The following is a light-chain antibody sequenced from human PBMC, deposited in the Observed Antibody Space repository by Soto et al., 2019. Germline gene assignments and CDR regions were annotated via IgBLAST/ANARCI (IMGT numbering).Light chain of an antibody. Sequence: DIQMTQSPSSLSASVGDRVTITCRASQSISSYLNWYQQKPGKAPKLLIYGASSLQSGVPSRFSGSGSGTDFTLTISSLQPEDFATYYCQQSYSAPRTFGGGNKVQIK. CDR3: QQSYSAPRT. J-gene: IGKJ4*01. CDR2: GAS. CDR1: QSISSY. V-gene: IGKV1-39*01.